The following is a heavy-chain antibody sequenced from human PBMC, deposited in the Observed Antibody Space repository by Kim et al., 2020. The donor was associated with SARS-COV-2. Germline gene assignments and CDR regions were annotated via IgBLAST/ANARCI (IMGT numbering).Heavy chain of an antibody. Sequence: SETLSLTCTVSGGSISSYYWSWIRQPPGKGLEWIGYIYYSGSTNYNPSLKSRVTISVDTSKNQFSLKLSSVTAADTAVYYCAREGWEEQDANYYYYYGMDVWGQGTTVTVSS. CDR2: IYYSGST. J-gene: IGHJ6*02. CDR1: GGSISSYY. CDR3: AREGWEEQDANYYYYYGMDV. V-gene: IGHV4-59*13. D-gene: IGHD1-26*01.